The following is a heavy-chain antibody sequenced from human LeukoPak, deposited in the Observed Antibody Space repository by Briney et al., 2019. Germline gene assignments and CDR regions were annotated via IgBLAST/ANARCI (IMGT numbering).Heavy chain of an antibody. CDR3: ARGYYSSSSFFDY. D-gene: IGHD6-6*01. V-gene: IGHV4-59*01. CDR2: IYYSGST. J-gene: IGHJ4*02. CDR1: GGSISSYY. Sequence: SETLSLTCTVSGGSISSYYWGWIRQPPGKGLEWIGYIYYSGSTNYNPSLKSRVTISVDTSKNQFSLKLSSVTAADTAVYYCARGYYSSSSFFDYWGQGTLVTVSS.